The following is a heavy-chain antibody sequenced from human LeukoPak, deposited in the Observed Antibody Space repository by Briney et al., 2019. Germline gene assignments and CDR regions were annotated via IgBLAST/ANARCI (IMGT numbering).Heavy chain of an antibody. D-gene: IGHD2-15*01. Sequence: GGSLRLSCTASGFTFGDHAMSWVRQAPGKGLEWVSVIYSGGSTYYADSVKGRFTISRDNSKNTLYLQMNSLRAEDTAVYYCARGVGRGGAFDIWGQGTMVTVSS. CDR1: GFTFGDHA. CDR2: IYSGGST. V-gene: IGHV3-53*01. CDR3: ARGVGRGGAFDI. J-gene: IGHJ3*02.